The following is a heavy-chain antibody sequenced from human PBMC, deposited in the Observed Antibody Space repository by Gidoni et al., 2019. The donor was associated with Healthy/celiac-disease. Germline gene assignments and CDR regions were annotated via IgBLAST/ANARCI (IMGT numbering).Heavy chain of an antibody. CDR2: IIPIFGTA. CDR3: ASLGYSGYDY. CDR1: GGTFSRYA. J-gene: IGHJ4*02. Sequence: QVQLVQSGAEVKKPGSSVNVSCKASGGTFSRYALSWVRPAPGPGLEWMGGIIPIFGTANYAQKFQGRVTITADESTSTAYMELSSLRSEDTAVYYCASLGYSGYDYWGQGTLVTVSS. D-gene: IGHD5-12*01. V-gene: IGHV1-69*01.